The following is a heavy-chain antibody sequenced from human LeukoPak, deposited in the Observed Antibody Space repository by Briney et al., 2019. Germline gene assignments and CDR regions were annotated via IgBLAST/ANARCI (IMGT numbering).Heavy chain of an antibody. CDR1: GFTFSSYS. CDR2: ISSSSYI. CDR3: ARARYCSSTSCYNWFDP. Sequence: GGSLRLSCAASGFTFSSYSMNWVRQAPGKGLEWVSSISSSSYIYYADSVKGRFTISRDNAKNSLYLQMNSLRAEDTAVYYCARARYCSSTSCYNWFDPWGQGTLVTVSS. V-gene: IGHV3-21*01. J-gene: IGHJ5*02. D-gene: IGHD2-2*02.